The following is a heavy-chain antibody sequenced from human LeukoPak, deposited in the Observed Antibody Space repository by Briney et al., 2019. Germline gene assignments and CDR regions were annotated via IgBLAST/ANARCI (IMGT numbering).Heavy chain of an antibody. CDR3: ARVRKYSGYYSWYFDL. V-gene: IGHV3-21*01. CDR2: ISSSSSYI. D-gene: IGHD5-12*01. J-gene: IGHJ2*01. Sequence: GESLRLSCAASGFTFTTYFMNWVRQAPGKGLEWVSSISSSSSYIYYADSVKGRFTISRDNAKNSLSLQMNSLRAEDTAVYYCARVRKYSGYYSWYFDLWGRGTLVTVSS. CDR1: GFTFTTYF.